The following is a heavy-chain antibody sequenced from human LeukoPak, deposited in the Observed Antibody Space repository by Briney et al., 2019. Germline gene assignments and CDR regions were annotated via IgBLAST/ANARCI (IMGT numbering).Heavy chain of an antibody. J-gene: IGHJ5*02. CDR1: GFTFSSYA. D-gene: IGHD2/OR15-2a*01. Sequence: PGVSLRLSCAASGFTFSSYAMHWVRQAPGKGLEYVSAISSNGGSTYHANSVKGRFTISRDNSKNTLYLQMGSLRAEDMAVYYCAREDPSMVDWFDPWGQGTLVTVSS. V-gene: IGHV3-64*01. CDR2: ISSNGGST. CDR3: AREDPSMVDWFDP.